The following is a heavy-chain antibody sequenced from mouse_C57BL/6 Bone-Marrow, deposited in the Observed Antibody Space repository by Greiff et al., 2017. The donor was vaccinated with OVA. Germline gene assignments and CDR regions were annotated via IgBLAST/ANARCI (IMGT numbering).Heavy chain of an antibody. CDR1: GYTFTSYW. Sequence: QVQLQQPGAELVKPGASVKMSCKASGYTFTSYWITWVKQRPGQGLEWIGDIYPGSGSTNYNEKFKSKATLTVDTSSSTAYMQLSSLTSADSAVYYCARTIYYDFAWFAYWGQGTLVTVSA. V-gene: IGHV1-55*01. D-gene: IGHD2-4*01. CDR3: ARTIYYDFAWFAY. J-gene: IGHJ3*01. CDR2: IYPGSGST.